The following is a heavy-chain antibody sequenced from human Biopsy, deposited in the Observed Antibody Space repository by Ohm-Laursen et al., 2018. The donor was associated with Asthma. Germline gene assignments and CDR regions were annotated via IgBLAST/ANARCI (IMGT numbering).Heavy chain of an antibody. CDR1: GLSSSGYY. D-gene: IGHD3-3*01. CDR3: ARGPEWSGLDI. V-gene: IGHV4-34*01. CDR2: SDHRGNT. J-gene: IGHJ6*02. Sequence: GTLSLTCSMYGLSSSGYYWTWIRQPPGKGLEWIGESDHRGNTNINPTLKSRVTISKDKSANEFSLKMRSVTAADTAIYYCARGPEWSGLDIWGQGTTVTVSS.